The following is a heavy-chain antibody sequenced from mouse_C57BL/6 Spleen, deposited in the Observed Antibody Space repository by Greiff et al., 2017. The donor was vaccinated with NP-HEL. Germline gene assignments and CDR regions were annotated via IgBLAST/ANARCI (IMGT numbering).Heavy chain of an antibody. Sequence: EVQLVESGGGLVKPGGSLKLSCAASGFTFSSYTMSWVRQTPEKRLEWVATISGGGGNTYYPDSVKGRFTISRDNAKNTLYLQMSSLRSEDTALYYCARHNDYDVDYAMDYWGQGTSVTVSS. V-gene: IGHV5-9*01. CDR2: ISGGGGNT. CDR3: ARHNDYDVDYAMDY. J-gene: IGHJ4*01. CDR1: GFTFSSYT. D-gene: IGHD2-4*01.